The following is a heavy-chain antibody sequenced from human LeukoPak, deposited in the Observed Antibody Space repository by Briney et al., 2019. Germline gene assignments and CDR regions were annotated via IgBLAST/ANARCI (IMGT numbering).Heavy chain of an antibody. CDR2: ISGYNGET. J-gene: IGHJ3*02. D-gene: IGHD6-13*01. CDR1: GYTFTSSG. V-gene: IGHV1-18*01. CDR3: ARDSRIAAGGDAFDI. Sequence: ASVKVSCKASGYTFTSSGISWVRQAPGQGLEWMGWISGYNGETNYVQKFQGRVTMTTDSSTSTAYMELRSLRSDDTAVYYCARDSRIAAGGDAFDIWGQGTMVTVSS.